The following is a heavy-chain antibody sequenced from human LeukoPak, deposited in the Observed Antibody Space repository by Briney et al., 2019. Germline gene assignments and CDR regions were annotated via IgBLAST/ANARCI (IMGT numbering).Heavy chain of an antibody. Sequence: PSETLSLTCAVYGGSFSGYYWSWIRQPPGKGLEWIGEINHSGSTNYNPSLKSRVTISVDTSKNQFSLKLSSVTAADTAVYYCARGGLDYYDSSGYYPRGGFDYWGQGTLVTVSS. D-gene: IGHD3-22*01. J-gene: IGHJ4*02. CDR2: INHSGST. CDR3: ARGGLDYYDSSGYYPRGGFDY. CDR1: GGSFSGYY. V-gene: IGHV4-34*01.